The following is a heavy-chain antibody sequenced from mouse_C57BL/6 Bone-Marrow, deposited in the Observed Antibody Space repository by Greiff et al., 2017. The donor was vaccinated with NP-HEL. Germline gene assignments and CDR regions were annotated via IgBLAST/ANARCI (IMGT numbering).Heavy chain of an antibody. J-gene: IGHJ2*01. CDR3: ARITTVVATDY. CDR2: IYPGSGST. V-gene: IGHV1-55*01. Sequence: VQLQQSGAELVKPGASVKMSCKASGYTFTSYWITWVKQRPGQGLEWIGDIYPGSGSTNYNEKFKSKATLTVDTSSSTAYRQLSSLTSEDSAVYYCARITTVVATDYWGQGTTLTVSS. D-gene: IGHD1-1*01. CDR1: GYTFTSYW.